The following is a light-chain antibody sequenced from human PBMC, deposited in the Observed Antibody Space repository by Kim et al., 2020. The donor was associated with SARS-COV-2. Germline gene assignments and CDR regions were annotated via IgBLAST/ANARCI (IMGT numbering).Light chain of an antibody. CDR1: KLGDKY. CDR3: QAWDSSTVV. CDR2: QDS. V-gene: IGLV3-1*01. Sequence: SVSPGQTASITCSGDKLGDKYACWYQQKPGQSPVLVIYQDSKWPSGIPERFSGSNSGNTATLTISGTQAMDEADYYCQAWDSSTVVFGGGTKVTVL. J-gene: IGLJ2*01.